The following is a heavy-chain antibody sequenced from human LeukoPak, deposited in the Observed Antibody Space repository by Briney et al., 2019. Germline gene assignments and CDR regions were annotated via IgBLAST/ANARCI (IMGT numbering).Heavy chain of an antibody. CDR1: GFTISDYW. CDR2: INSDGSGT. Sequence: GGSLRLSCEASGFTISDYWMHWVRQAPGKGLVWVSRINSDGSGTDNADSAKGRFTTSRDNAKNTVYLRMNSLRAEDTAVYYCARSLSSWYFLNDYWGQGALVTVSS. CDR3: ARSLSSWYFLNDY. V-gene: IGHV3-74*01. D-gene: IGHD6-13*01. J-gene: IGHJ4*02.